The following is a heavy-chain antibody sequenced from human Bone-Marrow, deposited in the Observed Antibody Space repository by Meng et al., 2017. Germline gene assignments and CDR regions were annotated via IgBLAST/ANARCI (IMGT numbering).Heavy chain of an antibody. CDR1: GLLLSTYS. V-gene: IGHV3-21*02. CDR2: ISTSGRNI. CDR3: ARGDLELPDY. J-gene: IGHJ4*02. D-gene: IGHD1-7*01. Sequence: EVQLVECGGGLVKPGGSLRLSCAASGLLLSTYSMIWVRQAPGKGLEWVSSISTSGRNIYHADSVKGRFTISRDNAKNSLYLQLNSLRAEDTAVYYCARGDLELPDYWGQGTLVTVSS.